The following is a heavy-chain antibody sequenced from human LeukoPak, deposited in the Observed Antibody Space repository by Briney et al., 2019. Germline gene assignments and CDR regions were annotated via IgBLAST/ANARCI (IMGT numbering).Heavy chain of an antibody. CDR3: ARNYNWGVDY. V-gene: IGHV3-30*02. CDR1: GFTFTTYH. CDR2: IRNDESDK. J-gene: IGHJ4*02. Sequence: PGGSLRLSCAASGFTFTTYHMYWVRQAPGKGLEWVSFIRNDESDKYYADSVKGRFTISRDNSKNTVYLQMNSLRFEDTAVYYCARNYNWGVDYWGQGTLVTASS. D-gene: IGHD7-27*01.